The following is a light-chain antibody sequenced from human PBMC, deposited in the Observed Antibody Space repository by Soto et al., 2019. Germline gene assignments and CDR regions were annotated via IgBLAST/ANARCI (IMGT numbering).Light chain of an antibody. V-gene: IGKV3-15*01. CDR3: QHYNNWPPYS. CDR2: GAS. CDR1: QDVSTN. Sequence: ETVMTQSPDTLSVSPGESATLSCRASQDVSTNLAWFQQKPGQTPRLVLYGASKRATGIPARFSGSGSGRHFTLTISSLQSEDFGVYYCQHYNNWPPYSFGHGTKVDIK. J-gene: IGKJ2*03.